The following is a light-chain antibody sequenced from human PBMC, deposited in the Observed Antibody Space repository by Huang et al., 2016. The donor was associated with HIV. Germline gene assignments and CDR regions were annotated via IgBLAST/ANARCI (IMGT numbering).Light chain of an antibody. CDR2: DAS. CDR1: QCVSSY. CDR3: QQRSNWPPGWT. J-gene: IGKJ1*01. Sequence: EIVLTQSPATLSLSPGERATLSCRASQCVSSYLAWYQQKPGQAPRLLIYDASNRATGIPARFSGSGSGTDFTFTISSLEPEDFAVYYCQQRSNWPPGWTFGQGTKVEIK. V-gene: IGKV3-11*01.